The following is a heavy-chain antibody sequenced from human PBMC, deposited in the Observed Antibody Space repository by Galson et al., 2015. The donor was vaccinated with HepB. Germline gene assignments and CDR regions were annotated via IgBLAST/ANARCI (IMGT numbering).Heavy chain of an antibody. Sequence: LSLTCAVYGGSFSGYYWSWIRQPPGKGLEWIGEINHSGSTNYNPSLKSRVTISVDTSKNQFSLKLSSVTAADTAVYYGARGMDYGDYPYYFDYWGQGTLVTVSS. CDR2: INHSGST. D-gene: IGHD4-17*01. CDR1: GGSFSGYY. J-gene: IGHJ4*02. V-gene: IGHV4-34*01. CDR3: ARGMDYGDYPYYFDY.